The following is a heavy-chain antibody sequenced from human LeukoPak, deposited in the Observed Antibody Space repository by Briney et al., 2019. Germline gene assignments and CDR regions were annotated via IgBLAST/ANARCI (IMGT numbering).Heavy chain of an antibody. Sequence: GGSLRLSCAASGFTFSSYSMNWVRQAPGKGLEWVSSISTSSSYIYYADSVKGRFTISRDSAKNSLYLQMSSLRADDTAVYYCARDRVVSGRFGEVASWGQGTLVTVSS. CDR1: GFTFSSYS. CDR2: ISTSSSYI. V-gene: IGHV3-21*01. J-gene: IGHJ5*01. D-gene: IGHD3-10*01. CDR3: ARDRVVSGRFGEVAS.